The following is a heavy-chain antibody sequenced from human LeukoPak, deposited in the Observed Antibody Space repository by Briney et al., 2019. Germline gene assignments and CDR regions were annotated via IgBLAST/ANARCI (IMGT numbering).Heavy chain of an antibody. J-gene: IGHJ4*02. CDR2: IYYSGST. D-gene: IGHD3-16*01. CDR3: ARDLTRRTHLYRWGYFDY. CDR1: GGSISSSSYY. V-gene: IGHV4-39*02. Sequence: PSETLSLTCTVSGGSISSSSYYWGWIRQPPGKGLEWIGSIYYSGSTYYNPSLKSRVTISVDTSKNQFSLKLSSVTAADTAVYYCARDLTRRTHLYRWGYFDYWGQGTLVTVSS.